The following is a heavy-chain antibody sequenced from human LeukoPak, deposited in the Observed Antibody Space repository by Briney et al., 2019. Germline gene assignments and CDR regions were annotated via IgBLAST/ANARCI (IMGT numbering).Heavy chain of an antibody. CDR2: IYHSGST. CDR3: ARERGDNWNVGP. Sequence: PSETLSLTCTVSGYSISSGYYWGWIWQPPGKGLEWIGTIYHSGSTYYNPSLKSRVTISVDTSKNQFSLKLSSVTAADTAVYYCARERGDNWNVGPWGQGTLVTVSS. CDR1: GYSISSGYY. D-gene: IGHD1-20*01. J-gene: IGHJ5*02. V-gene: IGHV4-38-2*02.